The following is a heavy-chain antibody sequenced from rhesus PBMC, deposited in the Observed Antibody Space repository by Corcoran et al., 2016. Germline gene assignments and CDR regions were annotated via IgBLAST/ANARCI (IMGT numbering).Heavy chain of an antibody. CDR3: ARDWGDFPYGLDS. V-gene: IGHV2-174*01. D-gene: IGHD3-34*01. CDR1: GFSLTTSGMG. CDR2: IYWEDDK. J-gene: IGHJ6*01. Sequence: QVTLKESGPALVKPTQTLTLTCTFSGFSLTTSGMGVGWIRQPPGKALAWLALIYWEDDKRYSTALKSRLTISKDTSKNQVVLTMTNMDPVDTATYYCARDWGDFPYGLDSWGQGVVVTVSS.